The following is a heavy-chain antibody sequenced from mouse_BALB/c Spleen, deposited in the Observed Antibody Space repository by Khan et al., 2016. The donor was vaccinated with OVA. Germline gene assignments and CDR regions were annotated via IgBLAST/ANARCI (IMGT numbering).Heavy chain of an antibody. CDR2: INTYYGDV. J-gene: IGHJ3*01. CDR1: GYTFTDFT. CDR3: RRGGGGEGFAY. V-gene: IGHV1S137*01. Sequence: QVQLKQSGAELVRPGVSVKISCKGSGYTFTDFTMHWVKQSHAKSLEWIGVINTYYGDVTYNQKFKGKATMTVDKSSSTAYMELARLTSEDSAIFYGRRGGGGEGFAYWGQGTLVTVSA.